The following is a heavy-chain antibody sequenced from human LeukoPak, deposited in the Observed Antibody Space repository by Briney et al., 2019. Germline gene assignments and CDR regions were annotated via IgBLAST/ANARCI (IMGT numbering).Heavy chain of an antibody. J-gene: IGHJ4*02. CDR2: IYSDNT. CDR3: AKSRGVIAYFDY. D-gene: IGHD3-16*02. Sequence: GGSLRLSCTVSGFTVSSNSMSWVRQAPGKGLEWVSFIYSDNTHYSDSVKGRFTISRDNSKNTLYLQMNSLRAEDTAVYYCAKSRGVIAYFDYWGQGTLVTVSS. CDR1: GFTVSSNS. V-gene: IGHV3-66*03.